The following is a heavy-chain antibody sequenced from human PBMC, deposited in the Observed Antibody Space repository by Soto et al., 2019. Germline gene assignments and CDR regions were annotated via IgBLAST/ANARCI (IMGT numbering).Heavy chain of an antibody. Sequence: ASVKVSREPPVDTFSRRTTWRVRQGLGEGLEWMGVIIPTFGTANYAQKFQGRVTITADESTSTAYMELSSLRSEDTAVYDCARCQTLRITGTTWGMDVWGQGTTVTVSS. CDR2: IIPTFGTA. CDR3: ARCQTLRITGTTWGMDV. D-gene: IGHD1-20*01. CDR1: VDTFSRRT. V-gene: IGHV1-69*13. J-gene: IGHJ6*02.